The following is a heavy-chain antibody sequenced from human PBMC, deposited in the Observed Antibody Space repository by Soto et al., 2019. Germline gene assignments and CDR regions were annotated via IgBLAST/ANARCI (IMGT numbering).Heavy chain of an antibody. Sequence: GGSLRLSCAASGFTFSSYAMSWVRQAPGKGLEWVSAISGSGGSTYHADSVKGRFTISRDNSKNTLYLQMNSLRAEDTAVYYCAKQGSSVFLARPPSYPVDYWGQGTLVTVSS. D-gene: IGHD6-6*01. CDR3: AKQGSSVFLARPPSYPVDY. J-gene: IGHJ4*02. CDR2: ISGSGGST. V-gene: IGHV3-23*01. CDR1: GFTFSSYA.